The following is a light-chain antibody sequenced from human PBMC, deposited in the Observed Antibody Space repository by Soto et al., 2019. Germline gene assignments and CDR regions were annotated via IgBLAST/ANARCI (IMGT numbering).Light chain of an antibody. CDR1: SPNIGSNS. CDR2: NHN. J-gene: IGLJ2*01. Sequence: QLVLTQPPSASGTPGQRVTISCSGSSPNIGSNSVNWYQQLPGTAPKLLIYNHNQRPSGVPDRFSGSKSGTSASLAISGLQSEDEADYYCAAWDDSLNGVVFGGGTQLTVL. V-gene: IGLV1-44*01. CDR3: AAWDDSLNGVV.